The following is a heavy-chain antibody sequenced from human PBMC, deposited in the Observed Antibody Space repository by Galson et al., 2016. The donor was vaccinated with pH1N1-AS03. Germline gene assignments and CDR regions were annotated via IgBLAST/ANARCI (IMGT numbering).Heavy chain of an antibody. D-gene: IGHD5-24*01. CDR2: IDWADDK. Sequence: PALVKPTQTLTLTCSFSGLSVSTTGMRVSWIRQPPGKALEWLAFIDWADDKFYSTSLKTRLTISRDTSKNQVVLTMTNIDPVDTATYYCARMGGAGYNTYYFDCWGQGTLVTVSS. V-gene: IGHV2-70*04. J-gene: IGHJ4*02. CDR3: ARMGGAGYNTYYFDC. CDR1: GLSVSTTGMR.